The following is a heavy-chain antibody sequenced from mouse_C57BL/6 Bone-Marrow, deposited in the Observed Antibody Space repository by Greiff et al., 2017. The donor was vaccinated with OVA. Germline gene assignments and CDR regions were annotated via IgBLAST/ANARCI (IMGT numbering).Heavy chain of an antibody. CDR3: ARLYSNYFDY. J-gene: IGHJ2*01. D-gene: IGHD2-5*01. Sequence: DVHLVESGGGLVKPGGSLKLSCAASGFTFSDYGMHWVRQAPEKGLEWVAYISSGSSTIYYADTVKGRFTISRDNAKNTLFLQMTSLRSEDTAMYYCARLYSNYFDYWGQGTTLTVSS. CDR1: GFTFSDYG. CDR2: ISSGSSTI. V-gene: IGHV5-17*01.